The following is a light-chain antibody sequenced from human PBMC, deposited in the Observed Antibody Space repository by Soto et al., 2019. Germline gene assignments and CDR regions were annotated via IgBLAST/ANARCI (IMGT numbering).Light chain of an antibody. V-gene: IGLV2-14*01. CDR1: SSDVGGYNY. Sequence: QSALTQPASVSGSPGQSITISCTGTSSDVGGYNYVSWYQQHPGKAPKLMIYDVNNRPSGVSNRFSGSKSGNTASLTISGLQAEEEADYYCSSYTSSTLVVFGGGTQLTVL. CDR3: SSYTSSTLVV. J-gene: IGLJ7*01. CDR2: DVN.